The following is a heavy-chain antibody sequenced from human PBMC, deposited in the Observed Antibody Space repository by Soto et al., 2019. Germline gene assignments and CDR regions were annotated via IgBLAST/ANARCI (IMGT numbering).Heavy chain of an antibody. CDR2: IYYSGST. J-gene: IGHJ4*02. CDR1: GGSISSYY. Sequence: SETLSLTCTVSGGSISSYYWSWIRQPPGKGLEWIGYIYYSGSTNYNPSLKSRVTISVDTSKNQFSLKLSSVTAADTAVYYCARTSRIVGATDYWGQGTLVTVSS. D-gene: IGHD1-26*01. V-gene: IGHV4-59*01. CDR3: ARTSRIVGATDY.